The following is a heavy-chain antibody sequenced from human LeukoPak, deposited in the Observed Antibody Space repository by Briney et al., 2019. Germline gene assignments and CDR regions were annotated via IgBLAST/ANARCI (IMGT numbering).Heavy chain of an antibody. CDR1: GFTFSSYA. Sequence: GRSLRLSCAASGFTFSSYAMHWVRQAPGKGLEWVAVISYDGSNKYYADSEKGRFTISRDNSKNTLYLQMNSLRAEDTAVYYCAREGDGYNSHVDYWGQGTLVTVSS. CDR2: ISYDGSNK. V-gene: IGHV3-30-3*01. CDR3: AREGDGYNSHVDY. D-gene: IGHD5-24*01. J-gene: IGHJ4*02.